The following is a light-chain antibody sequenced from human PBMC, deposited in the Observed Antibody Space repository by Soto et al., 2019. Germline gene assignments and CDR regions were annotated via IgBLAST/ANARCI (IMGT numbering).Light chain of an antibody. CDR1: QNVRNNY. Sequence: ELTQSPGTLSLSPGERATLSCRASQNVRNNYLGWYQQKPGQAPRLLICGASIRATGIPDRFSGSGSGTDFTLTITRLEPEDFAVYYCQLYGNSRTFGQGTKVDI. J-gene: IGKJ1*01. CDR3: QLYGNSRT. CDR2: GAS. V-gene: IGKV3-20*01.